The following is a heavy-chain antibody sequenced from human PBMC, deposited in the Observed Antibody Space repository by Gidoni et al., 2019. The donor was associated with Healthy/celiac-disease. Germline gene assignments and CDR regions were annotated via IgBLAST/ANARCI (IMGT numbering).Heavy chain of an antibody. J-gene: IGHJ4*02. Sequence: QVQLVQSGAEVKKPGASVKVSCKASGYPFTNYYMHWVRQAPGQGLEWMGIINPSGGSTSYPQKLQGRVTMTRDTSTSTVYMELSSLRSEDTAVYYCARLNCGGDCPLDYWGQGTLVTVSS. CDR3: ARLNCGGDCPLDY. CDR2: INPSGGST. D-gene: IGHD2-21*02. CDR1: GYPFTNYY. V-gene: IGHV1-46*04.